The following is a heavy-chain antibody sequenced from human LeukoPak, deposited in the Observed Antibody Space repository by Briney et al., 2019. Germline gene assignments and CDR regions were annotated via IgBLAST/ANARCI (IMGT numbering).Heavy chain of an antibody. CDR3: ARVVGATTFDY. CDR2: IRYDGYVK. CDR1: GFTFTNYG. J-gene: IGHJ4*02. V-gene: IGHV3-30*02. Sequence: GGSLTLSCTASGFTFTNYGMHWIRQAPGKGLEWVAFIRYDGYVKYYADSVKGRFTISRDNSRNTLYLQMNSLRAEDTAVYYCARVVGATTFDYWGQGTLVTVSS. D-gene: IGHD1-26*01.